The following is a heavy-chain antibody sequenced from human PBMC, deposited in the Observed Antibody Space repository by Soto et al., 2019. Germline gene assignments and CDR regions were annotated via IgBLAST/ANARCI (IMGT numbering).Heavy chain of an antibody. V-gene: IGHV4-30-2*01. CDR1: GGSFSPNY. Sequence: TLSLTCTVSGGSFSPNYWAWIRQPPGKGLEWIGYIYHSGSTYYNPSLKSRVTISVDRSKNQFSLKLSSVTAADTAVYYCARSPFIEAAGNKYYFDYWGQRTLVPVSA. J-gene: IGHJ4*02. CDR3: ARSPFIEAAGNKYYFDY. D-gene: IGHD6-13*01. CDR2: IYHSGST.